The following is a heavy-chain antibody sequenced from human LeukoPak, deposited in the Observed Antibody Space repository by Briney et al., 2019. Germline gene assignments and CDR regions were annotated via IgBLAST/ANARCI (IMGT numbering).Heavy chain of an antibody. J-gene: IGHJ4*02. CDR3: ARVSSGNFDY. CDR2: IYYSGST. Sequence: SETLSLTCTVSGGSISSYYWSWIRQPPGKGLEWIGYIYYSGSTNYNPSLKSRVTISVDTSKNQFSLKLSSVTAAYTAVYYCARVSSGNFDYWGQGTLVTVSS. CDR1: GGSISSYY. D-gene: IGHD3-10*01. V-gene: IGHV4-59*01.